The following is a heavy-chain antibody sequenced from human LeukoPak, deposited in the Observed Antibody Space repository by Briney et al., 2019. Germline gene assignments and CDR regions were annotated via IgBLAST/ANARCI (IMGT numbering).Heavy chain of an antibody. J-gene: IGHJ4*02. Sequence: ASLKVSCKASGYTFTAYYIHWVRQAPGQGLEWMGWIHPNSGGTKYAQKFQGRVTMTRDTSISTAYMELSRLRSDDTAVYYCARVRGSSYYYDSSGYTNYFDCWGQGTLVTVSS. CDR3: ARVRGSSYYYDSSGYTNYFDC. CDR2: IHPNSGGT. CDR1: GYTFTAYY. V-gene: IGHV1-2*02. D-gene: IGHD3-22*01.